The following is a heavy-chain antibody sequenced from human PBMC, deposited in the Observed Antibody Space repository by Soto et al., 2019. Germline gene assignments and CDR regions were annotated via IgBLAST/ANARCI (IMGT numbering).Heavy chain of an antibody. V-gene: IGHV4-61*01. CDR3: ATLHPPGWVDP. Sequence: QVRLQESGPGLVKPSETLSLTCSVSGDSVTRRSSYWIWLRQAPGKGLDWIGYLYNSGDTNYKPSXRXXASISVDTSKSQFSLNLTPVTTADTAIYYCATLHPPGWVDPWGQGTLVTVSS. CDR1: GDSVTRRSSY. J-gene: IGHJ5*02. CDR2: LYNSGDT.